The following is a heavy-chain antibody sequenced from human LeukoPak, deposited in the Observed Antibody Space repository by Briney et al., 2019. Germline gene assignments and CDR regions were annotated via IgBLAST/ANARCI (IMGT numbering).Heavy chain of an antibody. Sequence: PSETLSLTCTVSGGSISSGGYYWDWIRQPPGKGLEWIGGIDYSGNTYYNPSLRSRVTISLDTSKNQFSLKLSSVTAADTAVYYCARRGTGLDWFDPWGQGTLVTVSS. CDR1: GGSISSGGYY. CDR2: IDYSGNT. D-gene: IGHD1-1*01. V-gene: IGHV4-39*07. CDR3: ARRGTGLDWFDP. J-gene: IGHJ5*02.